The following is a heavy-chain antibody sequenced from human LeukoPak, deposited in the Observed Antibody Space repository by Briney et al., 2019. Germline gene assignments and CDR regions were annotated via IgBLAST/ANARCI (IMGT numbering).Heavy chain of an antibody. D-gene: IGHD6-19*01. CDR3: ARDVEYSSERFNY. J-gene: IGHJ4*02. V-gene: IGHV1-2*02. Sequence: GPVKVSCKASGYTFTGYYLHWVRQAPGQGLEWMGWINPNSGGTNYAQKFQGRVTMTRDTSISTAYMELSRLRSDDTAVYYCARDVEYSSERFNYWGQGTLVTVSS. CDR1: GYTFTGYY. CDR2: INPNSGGT.